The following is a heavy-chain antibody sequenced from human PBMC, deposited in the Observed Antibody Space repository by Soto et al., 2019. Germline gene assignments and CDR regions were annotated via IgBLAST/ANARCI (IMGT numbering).Heavy chain of an antibody. Sequence: ESLKISCKSSGYSFTSYWIGWVRQMPGKGLEWMGIIYPGDSDTRYSPSFQGQVTISADKSISTAYLQWSSLKASDSAMYYSARSTYGGNSGFDYXGQXTLXXVSS. V-gene: IGHV5-51*01. CDR2: IYPGDSDT. J-gene: IGHJ4*02. D-gene: IGHD4-17*01. CDR1: GYSFTSYW. CDR3: ARSTYGGNSGFDY.